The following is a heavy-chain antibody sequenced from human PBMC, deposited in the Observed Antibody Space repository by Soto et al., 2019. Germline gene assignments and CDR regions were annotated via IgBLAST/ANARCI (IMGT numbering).Heavy chain of an antibody. J-gene: IGHJ6*02. V-gene: IGHV4-61*01. D-gene: IGHD3-16*01. Sequence: QVQLQESGPGLVKPSETLSLTCTVSGGSVSSGSYYWSWIRQPPGKGLEWIGYIYYSGSTNYNPSFKGRVTISVDTSKNQFSLKLSSVTAADTAVYYCARVGGDYGMDVWGQGTTVTVSS. CDR1: GGSVSSGSYY. CDR2: IYYSGST. CDR3: ARVGGDYGMDV.